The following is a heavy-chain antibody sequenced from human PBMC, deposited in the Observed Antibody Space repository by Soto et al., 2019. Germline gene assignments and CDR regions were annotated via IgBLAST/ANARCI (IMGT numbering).Heavy chain of an antibody. Sequence: GESLNISCKGYGYTFTYYWIGWVRQMPGKGLEVIGLIYPGDSDTRYSPSFQGRVTISADKSISTAFLQWSSLGAPDTAMYYCEAQKKVTRETSNSNWFDPWGQGTLVTVPS. J-gene: IGHJ5*02. D-gene: IGHD4-4*01. CDR2: IYPGDSDT. V-gene: IGHV5-51*01. CDR3: EAQKKVTRETSNSNWFDP. CDR1: GYTFTYYW.